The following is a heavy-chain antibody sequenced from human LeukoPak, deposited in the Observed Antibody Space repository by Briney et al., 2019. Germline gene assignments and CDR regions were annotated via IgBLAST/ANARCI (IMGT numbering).Heavy chain of an antibody. CDR3: ARDSGNWYFDL. CDR2: INYSGST. J-gene: IGHJ2*01. V-gene: IGHV4-59*12. Sequence: SETLSLTCTVSGGSISTEYWNWIRRPPGKGLEWIGYINYSGSTNYNPSLKSRVTISIDTSKNQFSLKLTSVTAADAAVFYCARDSGNWYFDLWGRGTLVTVSS. D-gene: IGHD3-10*01. CDR1: GGSISTEY.